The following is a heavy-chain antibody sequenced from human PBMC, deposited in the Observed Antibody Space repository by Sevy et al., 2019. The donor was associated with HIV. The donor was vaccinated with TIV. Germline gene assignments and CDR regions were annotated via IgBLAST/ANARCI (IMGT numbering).Heavy chain of an antibody. CDR2: IYGGGET. V-gene: IGHV3-53*01. J-gene: IGHJ4*02. D-gene: IGHD1-1*01. CDR1: GFSVSSNF. Sequence: WGSLRLSCAASGFSVSSNFMSWVRQAPGRGLEWVSIIYGGGETYYAESVKGRFTISRDSSRNTVFLQMNSLRAEDTATYFCTTSPRPNLADYWGQGTLVTVSS. CDR3: TTSPRPNLADY.